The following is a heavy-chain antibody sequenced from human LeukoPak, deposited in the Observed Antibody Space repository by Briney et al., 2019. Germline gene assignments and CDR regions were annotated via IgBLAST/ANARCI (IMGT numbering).Heavy chain of an antibody. J-gene: IGHJ4*02. Sequence: GESLKISCKGSGYSFTSYWIGWVRQTPGKGLEWIGIIYPGDSDTRYSPSFQGQVTISADKSISTAYLQWSSLKASDTALYYCARQAVYCSGGSCPTLIDYWGQGPLSPSPQ. V-gene: IGHV5-51*01. CDR1: GYSFTSYW. CDR3: ARQAVYCSGGSCPTLIDY. D-gene: IGHD2-15*01. CDR2: IYPGDSDT.